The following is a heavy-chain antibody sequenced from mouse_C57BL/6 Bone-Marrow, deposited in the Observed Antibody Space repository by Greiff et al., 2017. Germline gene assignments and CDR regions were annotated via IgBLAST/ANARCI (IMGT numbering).Heavy chain of an antibody. Sequence: EVQRVESGGGLVQPGGSMKLSCAASGFTFSDAWMDWVRQSPEKGLEWVAEIRNKANNHATYYAESVKGRFTISRDDSKSSVYLQMNSLRAEDTGIYYCTRPYGNYGFDYWGQGTTLTVSS. CDR3: TRPYGNYGFDY. V-gene: IGHV6-6*01. J-gene: IGHJ2*01. CDR2: IRNKANNHAT. CDR1: GFTFSDAW. D-gene: IGHD2-1*01.